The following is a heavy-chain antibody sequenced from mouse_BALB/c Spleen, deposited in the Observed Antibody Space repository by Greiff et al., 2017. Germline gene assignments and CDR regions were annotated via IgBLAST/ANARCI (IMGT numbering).Heavy chain of an antibody. D-gene: IGHD3-1*01. CDR3: GRGSSSGYFDY. V-gene: IGHV14-3*02. CDR1: GFTIKDYY. J-gene: IGHJ2*01. CDR2: IDPANGNT. Sequence: EVQLQQSGAELVKPGASVKLSCTASGFTIKDYYMHWVKQRPEQGLEWIGKIDPANGNTKYDQKFKGKATITADTSSTTTYLQLSSLTSEDAAVYYYGRGSSSGYFDYWGQGTTLTVSA.